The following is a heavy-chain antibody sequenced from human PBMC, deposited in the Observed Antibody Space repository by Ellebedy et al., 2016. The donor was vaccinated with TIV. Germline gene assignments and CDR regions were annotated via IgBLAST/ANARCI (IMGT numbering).Heavy chain of an antibody. CDR3: ARDPRPNVVATSWFDA. D-gene: IGHD5-12*01. CDR1: GGSINSADYY. CDR2: SNSIRTT. J-gene: IGHJ5*02. V-gene: IGHV4-39*07. Sequence: SETLSLTCTVSGGSINSADYYWAWIRQPPGKGLEWIGSSNSIRTTHYNPSLKSRVTLSMDTSKNLFFLKLKSVTAADTAMYYCARDPRPNVVATSWFDAWGQGTPVTVTS.